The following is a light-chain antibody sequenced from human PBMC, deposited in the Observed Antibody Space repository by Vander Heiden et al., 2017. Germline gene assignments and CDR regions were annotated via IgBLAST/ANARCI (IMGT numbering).Light chain of an antibody. Sequence: QSVLTQPPSVSGAPGQRVTIPCTGSSSNIGAGYDVHWYQQLPGKAPKLLIYGNTNRPSGVPDRFSGSKSGTSASLAITGLQAEDEADYYGQSYDIGLSGWGVFGGGTKLTVL. CDR3: QSYDIGLSGWGV. CDR2: GNT. V-gene: IGLV1-40*01. J-gene: IGLJ3*02. CDR1: SSNIGAGYD.